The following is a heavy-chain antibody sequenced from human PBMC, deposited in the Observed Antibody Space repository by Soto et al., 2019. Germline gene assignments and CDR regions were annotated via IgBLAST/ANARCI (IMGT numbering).Heavy chain of an antibody. CDR1: GFTFSDYY. J-gene: IGHJ4*02. V-gene: IGHV3-11*05. CDR3: AKEGPGSSSWYVDS. D-gene: IGHD6-13*01. Sequence: PGGSLRLSCAASGFTFSDYYMSWIRQAPGKRLEWVSYISSSNSYIIYADSVKGRFTISRDNAKNSLYLQMNRLRAEDTAVYYCAKEGPGSSSWYVDSWGQGTLVTVSS. CDR2: ISSSNSYI.